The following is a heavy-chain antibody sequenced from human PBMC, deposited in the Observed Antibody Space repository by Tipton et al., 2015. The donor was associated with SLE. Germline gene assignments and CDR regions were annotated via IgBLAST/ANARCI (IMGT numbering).Heavy chain of an antibody. Sequence: TLSLTCSVSGGPIESHYRTWIRQPPGKELEWVGFFYDGGSTGYNPSLKSRVTISVDTSKNEFSLKLSSVTAADTAVYYCARSSATGFYYMDVWGKGTTVTVSS. J-gene: IGHJ6*03. CDR2: FYDGGST. CDR3: ARSSATGFYYMDV. CDR1: GGPIESHY. D-gene: IGHD3-10*01. V-gene: IGHV4-59*11.